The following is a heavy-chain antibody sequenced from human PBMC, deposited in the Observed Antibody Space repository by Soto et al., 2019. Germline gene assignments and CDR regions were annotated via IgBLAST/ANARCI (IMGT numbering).Heavy chain of an antibody. V-gene: IGHV3-21*01. CDR3: ARGYSSGWGVDY. J-gene: IGHJ4*02. Sequence: VQLVESGGGVVQPGRSLRLSCAASGFTFSSYSMNWVRQAPGKGLEWVSSISSSSSYIYYADSVKGRFTISRDNAKNSLYLQMNSLRDEDTAVYYCARGYSSGWGVDYWGQGTLVTVSS. D-gene: IGHD6-19*01. CDR1: GFTFSSYS. CDR2: ISSSSSYI.